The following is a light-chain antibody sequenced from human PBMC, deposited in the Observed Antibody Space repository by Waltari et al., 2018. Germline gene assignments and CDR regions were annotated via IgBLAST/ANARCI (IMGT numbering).Light chain of an antibody. V-gene: IGLV2-14*03. CDR2: DVK. CDR1: TNYLGGYNY. Sequence: QSALTQSASVSGSPGQSNILSWTGTTNYLGGYNYVAWYPQPPGKAPKHRLYDVKSRPAGVSRSFPGSKSDNTASLIISGLQAEDEADYYCCSFTRSSTWVFGGGTKVTDL. J-gene: IGLJ3*02. CDR3: CSFTRSSTWV.